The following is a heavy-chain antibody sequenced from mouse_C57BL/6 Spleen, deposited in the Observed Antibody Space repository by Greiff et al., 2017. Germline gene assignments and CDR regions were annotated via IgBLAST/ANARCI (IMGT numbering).Heavy chain of an antibody. CDR3: ARGYNFDY. CDR2: ISYDGSN. V-gene: IGHV3-6*01. Sequence: EVKLLESGPGLVKPSQSLSLTCSVTGYSITSGYYWNWIRQFPGNKLEWMGYISYDGSNNYNPSLKNRISITRDPSKNQFFLKLNSVTTEDTATYYCARGYNFDYWGQGTTLTVAS. J-gene: IGHJ2*01. D-gene: IGHD2-2*01. CDR1: GYSITSGYY.